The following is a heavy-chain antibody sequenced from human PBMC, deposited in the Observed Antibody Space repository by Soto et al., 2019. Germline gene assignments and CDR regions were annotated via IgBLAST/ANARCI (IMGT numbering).Heavy chain of an antibody. V-gene: IGHV1-69*13. Sequence: SVKVSCKASGGTFSSYAISWVRQAPGQGLEWMGGIIPIFGTANYAQKFQGRVTITADESTSTAYMELSSLRSEDTAVYYCARDRVLGELSSRFDPWGQGTLVTVSS. CDR2: IIPIFGTA. CDR3: ARDRVLGELSSRFDP. CDR1: GGTFSSYA. D-gene: IGHD3-16*02. J-gene: IGHJ5*02.